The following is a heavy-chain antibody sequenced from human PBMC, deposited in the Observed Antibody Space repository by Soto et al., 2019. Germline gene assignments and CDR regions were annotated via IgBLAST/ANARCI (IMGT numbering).Heavy chain of an antibody. CDR2: IYYSGST. CDR1: GGSISSCY. J-gene: IGHJ4*02. D-gene: IGHD5-18*01. Sequence: TSETLSLTCTVSGGSISSCYWSWIRQPPGKGLEWIGYIYYSGSTNYNPSLKSRVTISVDTSKNQFSLKLNSVTAADTAVYYCARHVDTTRAYYFDYWGQGTLVTVSS. V-gene: IGHV4-59*01. CDR3: ARHVDTTRAYYFDY.